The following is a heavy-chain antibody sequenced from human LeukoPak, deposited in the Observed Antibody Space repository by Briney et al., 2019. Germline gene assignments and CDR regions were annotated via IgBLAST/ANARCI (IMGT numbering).Heavy chain of an antibody. CDR1: GGSISSYY. Sequence: SETLSLTCTVSGGSISSYYWSRIRQPPGKVLEWIGYIYYSGSTNYNPSLKSRVTISVDTSKNQFSLKLSSVTAADTAVYYCAREAGYCSSTSCYYFDYWGQGTLVTVSS. CDR3: AREAGYCSSTSCYYFDY. J-gene: IGHJ4*02. D-gene: IGHD2-2*01. V-gene: IGHV4-59*12. CDR2: IYYSGST.